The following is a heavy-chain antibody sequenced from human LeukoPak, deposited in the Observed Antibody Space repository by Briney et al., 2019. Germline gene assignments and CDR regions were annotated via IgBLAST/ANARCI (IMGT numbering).Heavy chain of an antibody. J-gene: IGHJ4*02. V-gene: IGHV3-11*04. CDR1: GFTFSDYY. CDR3: ARKVLSGSRYFDY. D-gene: IGHD1-26*01. CDR2: ITSSASTI. Sequence: GGSLRLSCAASGFTFSDYYMSWIRQAPGKGLEWVSYITSSASTIYYAESVKGRFTISRDNAKNSLFLQMNSLRAEGTAVYYCARKVLSGSRYFDYWGQGALVTVSS.